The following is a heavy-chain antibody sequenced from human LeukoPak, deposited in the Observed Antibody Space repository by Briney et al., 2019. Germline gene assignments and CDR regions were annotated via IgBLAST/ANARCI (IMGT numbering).Heavy chain of an antibody. CDR1: GYTFTGYY. J-gene: IGHJ3*02. V-gene: IGHV1-2*02. CDR2: INPNSGGT. Sequence: ASVKVSCKASGYTFTGYYMHWVRQAPGQGLEWMGWINPNSGGTNYAQKFQGRVTMTRDTSISTAYMELSRLRSDDTAVYYCASPSFLREEWELRVEAFDIWGQGTMVTVSS. CDR3: ASPSFLREEWELRVEAFDI. D-gene: IGHD1-26*01.